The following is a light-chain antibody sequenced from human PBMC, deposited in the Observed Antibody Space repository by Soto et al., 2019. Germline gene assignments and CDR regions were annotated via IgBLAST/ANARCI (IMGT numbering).Light chain of an antibody. Sequence: QSVLTQPPSASGSPGQSVTISCTGTSSDVGGYDYVSWYQQYPGKTPKLMIFEVTKRPSGVPDRFSGSKSGNTASLTVSGLQAEDEADYYCCAFSSSSYVIFGGGTQLTVL. CDR3: CAFSSSSYVI. V-gene: IGLV2-8*01. CDR1: SSDVGGYDY. CDR2: EVT. J-gene: IGLJ2*01.